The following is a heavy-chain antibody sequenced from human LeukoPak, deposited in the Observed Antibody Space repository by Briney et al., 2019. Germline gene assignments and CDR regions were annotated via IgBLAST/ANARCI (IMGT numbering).Heavy chain of an antibody. V-gene: IGHV3-11*01. CDR1: GFTFSDYY. J-gene: IGHJ3*02. CDR2: ISSSGSTI. D-gene: IGHD4-17*01. CDR3: ARDFYGAAAIDAFDI. Sequence: GGSLRLSCAASGFTFSDYYMSWIRQAPGKGLEWVSYISSSGSTIYYADSVKGRFTISRDNAKNSLYLQMNSLRAEDTAAYYCARDFYGAAAIDAFDIWGQGTMVTVSS.